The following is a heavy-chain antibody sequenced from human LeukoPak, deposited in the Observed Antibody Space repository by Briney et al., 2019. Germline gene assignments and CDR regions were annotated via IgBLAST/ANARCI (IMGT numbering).Heavy chain of an antibody. V-gene: IGHV4-59*01. Sequence: SETLSLTCTVSGGSISSYYWGWIRQPPGKGLERIGYMYYSGSTNYNPSLKSRVTISADTSKNQFSLKLTSMTAADTAVYYCARTMKRITMDRGISRSSLRFDYWGQGTLVTVSS. CDR3: ARTMKRITMDRGISRSSLRFDY. D-gene: IGHD3-10*01. CDR2: MYYSGST. J-gene: IGHJ4*02. CDR1: GGSISSYY.